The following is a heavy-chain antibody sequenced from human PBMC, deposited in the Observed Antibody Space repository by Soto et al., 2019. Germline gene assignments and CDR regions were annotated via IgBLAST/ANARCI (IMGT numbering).Heavy chain of an antibody. V-gene: IGHV4-59*08. Sequence: SETLSLTCTVSGGSISSYYWSWIRQPPGKGLEWIGYIYYSGSTNYNPSLKSRVTISVDTSKNQFSLKLSSVTAADTAVYYCARQGYSGYARNFDYWGQGTLVTVSS. CDR3: ARQGYSGYARNFDY. D-gene: IGHD5-12*01. CDR2: IYYSGST. CDR1: GGSISSYY. J-gene: IGHJ4*02.